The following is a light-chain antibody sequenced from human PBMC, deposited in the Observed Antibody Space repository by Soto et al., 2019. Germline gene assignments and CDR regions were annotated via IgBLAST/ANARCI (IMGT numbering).Light chain of an antibody. Sequence: EIVLTQSPGTLSLSPGERATLSCRASQSVSSNYLAWYQQKPGQAPRLLIYGASSRATGIPDRFSGSGSGTDFTLTISGLEPEDFAVDYCQQYGGSPLVTFGGGTKVEIK. J-gene: IGKJ4*01. CDR3: QQYGGSPLVT. CDR2: GAS. CDR1: QSVSSNY. V-gene: IGKV3-20*01.